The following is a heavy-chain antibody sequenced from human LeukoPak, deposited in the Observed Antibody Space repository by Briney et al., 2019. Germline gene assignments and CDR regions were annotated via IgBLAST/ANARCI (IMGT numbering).Heavy chain of an antibody. V-gene: IGHV4-34*01. CDR1: GGSFSGYY. CDR3: AGGVSSYDILTGYQSDY. CDR2: INHSGST. J-gene: IGHJ4*02. Sequence: SETLSLTCAVYGGSFSGYYWSWIRQPPGKGLEWSGEINHSGSTNYNPSLKSRVTISVDTSKNQFSLKLSSVTAADTAVYYCAGGVSSYDILTGYQSDYWGQGTLVTVSS. D-gene: IGHD3-9*01.